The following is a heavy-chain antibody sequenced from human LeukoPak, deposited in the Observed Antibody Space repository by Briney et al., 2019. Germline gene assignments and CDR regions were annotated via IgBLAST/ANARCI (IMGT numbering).Heavy chain of an antibody. V-gene: IGHV1-69*13. Sequence: SVKVSCEASGGTFSSYAISWVRQAPGQGLEWMGGIIPIFGTANYAQKFQGRVTITADESTSTAYMELSSLRSEDTAVYYCASRGGSYHDAFDIWGQGTMVTVSS. CDR2: IIPIFGTA. CDR3: ASRGGSYHDAFDI. D-gene: IGHD1-26*01. CDR1: GGTFSSYA. J-gene: IGHJ3*02.